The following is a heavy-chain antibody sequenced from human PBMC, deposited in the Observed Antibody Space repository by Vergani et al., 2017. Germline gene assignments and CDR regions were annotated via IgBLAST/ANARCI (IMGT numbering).Heavy chain of an antibody. D-gene: IGHD5-12*01. Sequence: EVQLVESGGGLVQPGGSLRLSCAASGFTVSSHYMSWVRQAPGKGLEWVLVIYSGGSTYYADSVKGRFTISRHNSKNTLSLQINSLRAEDTAVYYCARDRVDIVATTTDYYYDYWMAGWSEGTTV. CDR1: GFTVSSHY. V-gene: IGHV3-53*04. CDR2: IYSGGST. CDR3: ARDRVDIVATTTDYYYDYWMAG. J-gene: IGHJ6*02.